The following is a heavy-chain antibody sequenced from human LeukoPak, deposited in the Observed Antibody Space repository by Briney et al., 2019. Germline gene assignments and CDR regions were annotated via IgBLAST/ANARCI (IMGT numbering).Heavy chain of an antibody. J-gene: IGHJ5*02. CDR3: ARDYRVATVTALGFDP. V-gene: IGHV4-61*02. Sequence: SETLSLTCTVSGGSISSGSYYWSWIRQPAGKGLEWIGRIYTSGSTNYNPSLKSRVTISVDTSKNQFSLKLSSVTAADTAVYYCARDYRVATVTALGFDPWGQGTLVTVSS. CDR2: IYTSGST. CDR1: GGSISSGSYY. D-gene: IGHD4-17*01.